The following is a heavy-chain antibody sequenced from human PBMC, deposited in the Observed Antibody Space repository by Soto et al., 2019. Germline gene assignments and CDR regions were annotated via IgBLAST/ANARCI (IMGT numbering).Heavy chain of an antibody. D-gene: IGHD3-10*01. V-gene: IGHV3-33*01. CDR2: IWYDGSNK. CDR3: ARSGPPAGY. J-gene: IGHJ4*02. CDR1: GFTFSSYG. Sequence: GGSLRLSCAASGFTFSSYGMHWVRQAPGKGLEWVAVIWYDGSNKYYADSVKGRFTISRDNSKNTVYLQMDTLRAEDTAVYYCARSGPPAGYWGQGTLVTVSS.